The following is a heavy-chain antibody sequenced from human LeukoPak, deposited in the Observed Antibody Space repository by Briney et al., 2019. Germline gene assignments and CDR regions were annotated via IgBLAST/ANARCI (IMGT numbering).Heavy chain of an antibody. D-gene: IGHD3-10*01. J-gene: IGHJ4*02. CDR1: GFTFSSYA. Sequence: GGSLRLSCAASGFTFSSYAMHWVRQASGKGLEGVGRIRSKANSYATAYAASVKGRFTISRDDSKNTTYLQMNSLKTEDTAVYYCTSRPLLSYYGSGRTRSDYWGQGTLVTVSS. V-gene: IGHV3-73*01. CDR2: IRSKANSYAT. CDR3: TSRPLLSYYGSGRTRSDY.